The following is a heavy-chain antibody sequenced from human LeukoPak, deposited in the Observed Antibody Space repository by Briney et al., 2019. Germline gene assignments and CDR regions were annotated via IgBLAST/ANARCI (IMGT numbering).Heavy chain of an antibody. V-gene: IGHV3-7*01. D-gene: IGHD3-3*01. Sequence: PGGSLRLSCAASGCTFSSYWMSWVRQAPGKGLEWVANIKQDGSEKYYVDSVKGRFTISRDNAKNSLYLQMNSLRAEDTAVYYCARGPSYYDFWSGYSLDYWGQGTLVTVSS. CDR3: ARGPSYYDFWSGYSLDY. J-gene: IGHJ4*02. CDR2: IKQDGSEK. CDR1: GCTFSSYW.